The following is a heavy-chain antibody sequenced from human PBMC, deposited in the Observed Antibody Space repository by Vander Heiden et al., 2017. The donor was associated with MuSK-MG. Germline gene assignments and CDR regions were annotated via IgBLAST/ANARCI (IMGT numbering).Heavy chain of an antibody. D-gene: IGHD2-2*01. V-gene: IGHV4-59*08. CDR1: GGSISSYY. Sequence: QVQLQESGPGLVKPSETLSLTCTVSGGSISSYYWSWIRQPPGKGLEWIGYIYYSGSTNYNPSLKSRVTISVDTSKNQFSLKLSSVTAADTAVYYCARTRPGYCSSTSCLYYYMDVWGKGTTVTVSS. CDR2: IYYSGST. CDR3: ARTRPGYCSSTSCLYYYMDV. J-gene: IGHJ6*03.